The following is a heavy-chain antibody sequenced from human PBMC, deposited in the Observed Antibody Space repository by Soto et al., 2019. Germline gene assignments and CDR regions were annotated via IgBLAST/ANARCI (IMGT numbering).Heavy chain of an antibody. D-gene: IGHD2-15*01. J-gene: IGHJ2*01. CDR1: GACISIGGYS. V-gene: IGHV4-30-2*06. CDR3: ARGMDGNCYYYWSFDL. Sequence: TRSLTCAVSGACISIGGYSWSWIRQSPGKGLEWIGHIYHSGTIYYNPSLKSRVTISVDRSNNQFSLNLSSVTAADTAVYYCARGMDGNCYYYWSFDLWGRGTQVTVS. CDR2: IYHSGTI.